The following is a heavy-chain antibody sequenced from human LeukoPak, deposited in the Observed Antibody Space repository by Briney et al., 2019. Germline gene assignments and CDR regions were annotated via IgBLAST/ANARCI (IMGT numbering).Heavy chain of an antibody. J-gene: IGHJ4*02. CDR3: ARNQLGSGWHSSAY. CDR2: ISDIGRT. V-gene: IGHV4-59*02. D-gene: IGHD6-19*01. CDR1: GGSVSSYY. Sequence: SETGTLTCTVSGGSVSSYYWSWIRQPPGKGLEWIGYISDIGRTNYNPSLKSRVTILVDTSKNQFSLKLNSVTAADTAVYYCARNQLGSGWHSSAYWGQGTRVTVSS.